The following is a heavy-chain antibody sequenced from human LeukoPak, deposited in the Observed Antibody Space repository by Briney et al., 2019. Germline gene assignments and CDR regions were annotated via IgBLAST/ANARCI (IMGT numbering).Heavy chain of an antibody. V-gene: IGHV3-53*01. Sequence: GGSLRLSCAASGFTVISNCMTWVRQAPGKGLEWVSVIYSFNTTYYADSVNGRFTIFRDTSKNTLHLQMDRLRAEDTAVYYCARDYYDSSGYYYAPNWFDPWGQGTLVTVSS. CDR2: IYSFNTT. D-gene: IGHD3-22*01. CDR1: GFTVISNC. CDR3: ARDYYDSSGYYYAPNWFDP. J-gene: IGHJ5*02.